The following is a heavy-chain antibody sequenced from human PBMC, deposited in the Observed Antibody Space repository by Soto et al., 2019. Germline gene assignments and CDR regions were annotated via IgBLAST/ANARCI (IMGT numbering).Heavy chain of an antibody. CDR2: IYHSGST. CDR3: ARRSRWYYYGTASYYNLWLDP. D-gene: IGHD3-10*01. V-gene: IGHV4-39*01. CDR1: GDSISNTAYY. J-gene: IGHJ5*02. Sequence: SETLSLTCTVSGDSISNTAYYWGWIRQPPGKGLEWIGDIYHSGSTYYNPSLKSRVTISVDTSKNQLSLKLRSVTAADTAVYYCARRSRWYYYGTASYYNLWLDPWGQGTLVTVSS.